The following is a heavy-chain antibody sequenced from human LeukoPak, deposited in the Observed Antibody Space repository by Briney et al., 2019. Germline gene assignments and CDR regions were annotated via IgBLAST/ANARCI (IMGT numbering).Heavy chain of an antibody. V-gene: IGHV3-23*01. CDR3: AKDLSWFGGSLATFGY. CDR2: IFPSGGEI. Sequence: GGSLRLSCAASGFTFSTFAMIWVRQPPGKGLEWVSSIFPSGGEIHYADSVRGRFTISRDNSKSTLSLQMNSLRAEDTAIYYCAKDLSWFGGSLATFGYWGQGTLATVSS. J-gene: IGHJ4*02. D-gene: IGHD3-10*01. CDR1: GFTFSTFA.